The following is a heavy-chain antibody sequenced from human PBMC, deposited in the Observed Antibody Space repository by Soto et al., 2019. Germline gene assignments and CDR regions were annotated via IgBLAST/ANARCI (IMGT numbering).Heavy chain of an antibody. CDR3: ARDYYRFNSGYGFSMDV. CDR1: GFTFSSYA. V-gene: IGHV3-30-3*01. J-gene: IGHJ6*02. D-gene: IGHD5-12*01. CDR2: ISYDGSNK. Sequence: GGSLRLSCAASGFTFSSYAMHWVRQAPGKGLEWVAVISYDGSNKYYADSVKGRFTISRDNSKNTLYLQMNSLRAEDTAVYYCARDYYRFNSGYGFSMDVWGQGITVTVSS.